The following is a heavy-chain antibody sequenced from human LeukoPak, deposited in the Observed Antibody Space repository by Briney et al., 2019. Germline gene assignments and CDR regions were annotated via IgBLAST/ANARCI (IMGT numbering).Heavy chain of an antibody. V-gene: IGHV4-34*01. D-gene: IGHD3-10*01. J-gene: IGHJ6*02. Sequence: SETLSLTCAVYGGSFSGYYWSWIRQPPGKGLEWIGEINHSGSTNYNPSLKSRVTISVDTSKNQFSLKLSSVTAADTAVYYCGYFDYYYGMDVWGQGTTVTVSS. CDR2: INHSGST. CDR3: GYFDYYYGMDV. CDR1: GGSFSGYY.